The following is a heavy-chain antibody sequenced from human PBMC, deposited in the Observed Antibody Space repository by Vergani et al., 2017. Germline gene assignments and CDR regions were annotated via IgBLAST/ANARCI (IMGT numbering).Heavy chain of an antibody. V-gene: IGHV3-23*01. CDR3: ATELGYCGGGSCGRLY. D-gene: IGHD2-15*01. CDR1: GFSFSSYG. Sequence: EGQLMESGGGLVQPGGSLRLSCVASGFSFSSYGMNWVRQAPGKGLEWVSGIRISDDYTFYADSVKGRFTISRDDSKNTLSLQMTALRAEDTAVYYCATELGYCGGGSCGRLYWGQGTLVTVTP. CDR2: IRISDDYT. J-gene: IGHJ4*02.